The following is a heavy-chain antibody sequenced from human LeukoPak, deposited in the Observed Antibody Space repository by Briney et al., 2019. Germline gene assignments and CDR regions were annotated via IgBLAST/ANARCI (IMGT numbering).Heavy chain of an antibody. Sequence: ASLKVSCKASGYTFTSYAMHWVRQAPGQRLEWMGWINAGNGNTKYSQKFQGRVTITRDTSASTAYMELSSLRSEDTAVYYCARDWGDCSSTSCYNNWFDPWGQGTLVTVSS. V-gene: IGHV1-3*01. D-gene: IGHD2-2*01. CDR2: INAGNGNT. CDR1: GYTFTSYA. J-gene: IGHJ5*02. CDR3: ARDWGDCSSTSCYNNWFDP.